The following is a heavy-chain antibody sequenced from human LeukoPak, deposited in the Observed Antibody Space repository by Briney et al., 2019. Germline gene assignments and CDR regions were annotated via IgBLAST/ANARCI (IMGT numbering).Heavy chain of an antibody. CDR3: AKDMVVTSSDAFDI. V-gene: IGHV1-69*13. Sequence: SVKVSCKASGYTFTSYYMHWVRQAPGQGLEWMGGIIPIFGTANYAQKFQGRVTITADESTSTAYMELSSLRSEDTAVYYCAKDMVVTSSDAFDIWGQGTMVTVSS. CDR1: GYTFTSYY. CDR2: IIPIFGTA. D-gene: IGHD2-21*02. J-gene: IGHJ3*02.